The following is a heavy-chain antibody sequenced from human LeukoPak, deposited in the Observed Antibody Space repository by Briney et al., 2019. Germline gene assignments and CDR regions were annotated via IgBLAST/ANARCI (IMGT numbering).Heavy chain of an antibody. J-gene: IGHJ4*02. CDR3: ARGNILSGYCFDF. CDR2: IYYSGST. Sequence: SETLSLTCTVSGGSISSHYWSWIRQPPGKGLEWIGYIYYSGSTNYNPSLKSRVTISVDTSKNQFSLKLSSVTAADTAVYYCARGNILSGYCFDFWGQGALVTVSS. D-gene: IGHD3-9*01. CDR1: GGSISSHY. V-gene: IGHV4-59*11.